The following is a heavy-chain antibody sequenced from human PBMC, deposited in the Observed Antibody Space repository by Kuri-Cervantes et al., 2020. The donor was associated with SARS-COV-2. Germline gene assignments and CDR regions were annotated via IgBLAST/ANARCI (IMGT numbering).Heavy chain of an antibody. V-gene: IGHV3-30-3*02. CDR2: ISYDGSNK. Sequence: GGSLRLSCAASGFTFSSYAMHWVRQAPGKGLEWVAVISYDGSNKYYADSVKGRFTISRDNSKNTLYLQMNSLRAEDTAVYYCAKNPVPAAIRFDYWGQGTRVTVSS. CDR3: AKNPVPAAIRFDY. CDR1: GFTFSSYA. D-gene: IGHD2-2*01. J-gene: IGHJ4*02.